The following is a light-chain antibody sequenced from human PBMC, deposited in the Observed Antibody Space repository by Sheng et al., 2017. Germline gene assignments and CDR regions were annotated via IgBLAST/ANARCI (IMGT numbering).Light chain of an antibody. CDR3: QVWDSNHDHLV. CDR1: NIGSQS. Sequence: SHVLTQPPSVSVAPGQTARITCGGNNIGSQSVHWYQQKPGQAPVVVVYDDADRPSGIPERFSGSNSGNTATLTISRVEAGDEADYYCQVWDSNHDHLVFGGGTKVTVL. CDR2: DDA. V-gene: IGLV3-21*02. J-gene: IGLJ2*01.